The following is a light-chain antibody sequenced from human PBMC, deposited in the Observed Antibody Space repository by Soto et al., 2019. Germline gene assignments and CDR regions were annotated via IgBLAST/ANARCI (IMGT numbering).Light chain of an antibody. CDR2: EVS. J-gene: IGLJ3*02. CDR3: SSYTSTATRV. Sequence: QSVLTQPASLSGSPGQSITISCTGTSSDVGGYKYVSWYQHHPGEAPKLIIYEVSNRPSGVSNRFSGSKSGNTASLTISGLQAEDESHYYCSSYTSTATRVFGGGTKLTVL. CDR1: SSDVGGYKY. V-gene: IGLV2-14*01.